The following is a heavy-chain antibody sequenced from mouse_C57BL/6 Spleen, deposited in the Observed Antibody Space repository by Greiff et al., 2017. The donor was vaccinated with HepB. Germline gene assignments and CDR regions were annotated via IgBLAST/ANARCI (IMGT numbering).Heavy chain of an antibody. J-gene: IGHJ2*01. CDR1: GYAFSSSW. CDR2: IYPGDGDT. D-gene: IGHD2-2*01. V-gene: IGHV1-82*01. Sequence: QVHVKQSGPELVKPGASVKISCKASGYAFSSSWMNWVKQRPGKGLEWIGRIYPGDGDTNYNGKFKGKATLTADKSSSTAYMQLSSLTSEDSAVYFCARGDGYDEGYFDYWGQGTTLTVSS. CDR3: ARGDGYDEGYFDY.